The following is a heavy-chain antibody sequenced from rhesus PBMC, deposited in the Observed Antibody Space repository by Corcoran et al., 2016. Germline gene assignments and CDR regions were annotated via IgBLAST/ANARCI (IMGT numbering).Heavy chain of an antibody. CDR1: GGSLSSYW. CDR2: ITGYSGRT. CDR3: TSPVRYRFDV. V-gene: IGHV4-80*01. D-gene: IGHD3-9*01. J-gene: IGHJ5-1*01. Sequence: QVQLQESGPGLVKPSETLSLTCAAVGGSLSSYWWNWIRQPPGKGLEWIGEITGYSGRTNYNPSRKSRVTISNDVSKNQFSLKLSSVTAADTAVYYCTSPVRYRFDVWGPGVLVSVSS.